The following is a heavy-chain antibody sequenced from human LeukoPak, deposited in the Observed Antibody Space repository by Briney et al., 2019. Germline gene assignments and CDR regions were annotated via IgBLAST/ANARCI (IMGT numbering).Heavy chain of an antibody. CDR2: INHSGST. V-gene: IGHV4-34*01. D-gene: IGHD5-18*01. Sequence: SETLSLTCAVYGGSFSGYYWSWIRQPPGKGLEWIGEINHSGSTNYNPSLKSRVTISVDTSKNQFSLKLYSVTAADTAVYYCARRSVETVMARPFDYWGQGTLVIVSS. J-gene: IGHJ4*02. CDR1: GGSFSGYY. CDR3: ARRSVETVMARPFDY.